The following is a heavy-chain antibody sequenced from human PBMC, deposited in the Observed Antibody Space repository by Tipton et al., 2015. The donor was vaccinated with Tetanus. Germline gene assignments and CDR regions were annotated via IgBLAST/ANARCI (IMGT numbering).Heavy chain of an antibody. CDR3: VRGRGLGAYSVGFEH. D-gene: IGHD5/OR15-5a*01. Sequence: TLSLTCTVSGDSLRTGDRNWSWNRQPPGKGLEWLAYVSSSGSTNSDYFLKSRITISRDTSTNQYFLKLSSVTPADTAVYYCVRGRGLGAYSVGFEHWGQGALVTVSS. CDR2: VSSSGST. V-gene: IGHV4-61*08. CDR1: GDSLRTGDRN. J-gene: IGHJ4*02.